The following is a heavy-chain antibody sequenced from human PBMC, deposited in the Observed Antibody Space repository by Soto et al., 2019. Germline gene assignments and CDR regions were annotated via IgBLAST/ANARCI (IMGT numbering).Heavy chain of an antibody. CDR3: ARCKFNDYPGSYFDY. D-gene: IGHD4-17*01. CDR1: GYTFTSYG. V-gene: IGHV1-18*01. Sequence: GASVKVSCKASGYTFTSYGISWVRQAPGQGLEWMGWISAYNGNTNYAQKFQGRVTITADESTSTAYMELSSLRSEDTAVYYCARCKFNDYPGSYFDYWGQGTLVTVSS. CDR2: ISAYNGNT. J-gene: IGHJ4*02.